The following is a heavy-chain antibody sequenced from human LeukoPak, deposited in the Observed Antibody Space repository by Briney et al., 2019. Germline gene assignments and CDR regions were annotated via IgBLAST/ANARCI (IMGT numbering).Heavy chain of an antibody. J-gene: IGHJ6*03. CDR1: GFTVSSNY. CDR2: IYSGGST. D-gene: IGHD2/OR15-2a*01. V-gene: IGHV3-53*01. Sequence: PGGSLRLSCAASGFTVSSNYMSWVRQAPGKGLEWVSVIYSGGSTYYADSVKGRFTISRDNSKNTLYLQMNSLRAEDTAVYYCARAKISSTNYYYYYMDVWGKGTTVTISS. CDR3: ARAKISSTNYYYYYMDV.